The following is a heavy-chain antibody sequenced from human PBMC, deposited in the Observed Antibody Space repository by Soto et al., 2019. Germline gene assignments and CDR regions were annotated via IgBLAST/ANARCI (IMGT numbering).Heavy chain of an antibody. D-gene: IGHD5-18*01. V-gene: IGHV3-48*01. J-gene: IGHJ4*02. CDR1: GFMFSRYT. CDR3: ARDAAVVKYDC. CDR2: ISGTSSTI. Sequence: GGSLRLSCAASGFMFSRYTMHWVRQAPGKGLEWVSYISGTSSTIYYADSVKGRFTISRDNAKNSLYLQMNSLRAEDTGVYYCARDAAVVKYDCWGQGTLVTVSS.